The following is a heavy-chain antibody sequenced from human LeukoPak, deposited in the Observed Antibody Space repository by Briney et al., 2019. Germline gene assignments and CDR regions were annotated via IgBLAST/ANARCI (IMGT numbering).Heavy chain of an antibody. J-gene: IGHJ4*02. V-gene: IGHV3-30*02. Sequence: PGGSLRLSCAASGLTFSDYAMHWVRQAPGKGLEWVAFIRYDGSNKYYADSVKGRFTISRDNSKNTLYLQMNSLRAENTAVYYCAKDWSDTANPRGPFDYWGQGTLVTVSS. D-gene: IGHD5-18*01. CDR2: IRYDGSNK. CDR1: GLTFSDYA. CDR3: AKDWSDTANPRGPFDY.